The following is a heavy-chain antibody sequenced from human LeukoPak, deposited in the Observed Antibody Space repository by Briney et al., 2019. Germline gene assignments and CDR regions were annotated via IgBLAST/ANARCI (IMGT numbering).Heavy chain of an antibody. D-gene: IGHD3-10*01. CDR1: GFTFSSYA. CDR2: IRYDGSNK. V-gene: IGHV3-30*02. J-gene: IGHJ6*03. CDR3: ARGNLWFGAYYYYYMDV. Sequence: QAGGSLRLSYAASGFTFSSYAMHWVRQAPGKGLEWVAFIRYDGSNKYYADSVKGRFTISRDNSKNTLYLQMNSLRAEDTAVYYCARGNLWFGAYYYYYMDVWGRGTTVTVSS.